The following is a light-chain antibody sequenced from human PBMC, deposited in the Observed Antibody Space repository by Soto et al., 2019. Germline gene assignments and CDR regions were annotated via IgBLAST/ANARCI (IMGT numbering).Light chain of an antibody. CDR3: SSYTSSSTQV. CDR1: SSDIGAFTF. Sequence: QSALTQPASVSGSPGQSITISCTGTSSDIGAFTFVSWYQQHPGKVTKLMIFDVNRPPSGVSDRFSGYKSGNTASLTISGLQAEDEGDYCCSSYTSSSTQVFGGGTKLTVL. V-gene: IGLV2-14*03. CDR2: DVN. J-gene: IGLJ1*01.